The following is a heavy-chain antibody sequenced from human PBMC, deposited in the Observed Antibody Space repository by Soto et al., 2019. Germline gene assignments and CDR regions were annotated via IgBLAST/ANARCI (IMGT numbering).Heavy chain of an antibody. CDR1: GFTFSSYA. J-gene: IGHJ4*02. CDR3: AKVGLRIFDY. Sequence: GESLKISCAASGFTFSSYAMTWVRQAPGKGLEWVSAISGSGGSTYYADSVKGRFTISRDNSKNTLFVQMRSLRAEDTAVYYCAKVGLRIFDYWGQGTLVTVSS. D-gene: IGHD3-3*01. V-gene: IGHV3-23*01. CDR2: ISGSGGST.